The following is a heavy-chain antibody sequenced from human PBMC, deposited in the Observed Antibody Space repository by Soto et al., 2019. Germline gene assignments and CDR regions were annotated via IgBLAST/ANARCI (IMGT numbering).Heavy chain of an antibody. Sequence: HPGGSLRLSCAASGFTVSSNYMSWVRQAPGKGLEWVSVIYSGGSTYYADSVKGRFTISRDNSKNTLYLQMNSLRAEDTAVYYCARDRRHDYGDLGLDYWGQGTLVTVSS. CDR2: IYSGGST. J-gene: IGHJ4*02. CDR3: ARDRRHDYGDLGLDY. D-gene: IGHD4-17*01. V-gene: IGHV3-53*01. CDR1: GFTVSSNY.